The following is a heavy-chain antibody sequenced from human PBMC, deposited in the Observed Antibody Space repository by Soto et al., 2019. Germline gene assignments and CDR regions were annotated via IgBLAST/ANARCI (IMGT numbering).Heavy chain of an antibody. Sequence: QVQLQESGPGLVKLSGTLSLTCGVSGGSISSSKWWSWVRQPPGKWLEWIGEIYHSGSTNYNSSLKSRVTISVDKSKNQFSLKLSSVTAADTALYYCASKDYADYGWFDPRGQGTLVTVSS. D-gene: IGHD4-17*01. CDR3: ASKDYADYGWFDP. V-gene: IGHV4-4*02. J-gene: IGHJ5*02. CDR1: GGSISSSKW. CDR2: IYHSGST.